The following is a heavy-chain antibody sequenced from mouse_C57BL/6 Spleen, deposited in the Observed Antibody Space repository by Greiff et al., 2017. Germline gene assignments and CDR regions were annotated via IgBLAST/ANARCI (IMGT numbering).Heavy chain of an antibody. J-gene: IGHJ4*01. V-gene: IGHV1-18*01. CDR3: ARNGNYVRYYAMDY. CDR2: INPNNGGT. Sequence: EVQVVESGPELVKPGASVKIPCKASGYTFTDYNMDWVKQSHGKSLEWIGDINPNNGGTIYNQKFKGKATLTVDKSSSTAYMELRSLTSEDTAVYYCARNGNYVRYYAMDYWGQGTSVTVSS. D-gene: IGHD2-1*01. CDR1: GYTFTDYN.